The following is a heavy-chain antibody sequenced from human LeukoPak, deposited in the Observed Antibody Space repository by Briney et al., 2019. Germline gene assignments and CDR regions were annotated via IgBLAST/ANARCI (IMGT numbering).Heavy chain of an antibody. Sequence: SETLSLTCTVSGGSISSYYWSWIRQPAGKGLEWIGRIYTSGGTNYNPSLKSRVTMSVDTSKNQFSLKLSSVTAADTAVYYCARGYYNWNGRDYGMDVWGQGTTVTVSS. CDR1: GGSISSYY. D-gene: IGHD1-20*01. CDR2: IYTSGGT. CDR3: ARGYYNWNGRDYGMDV. V-gene: IGHV4-4*07. J-gene: IGHJ6*02.